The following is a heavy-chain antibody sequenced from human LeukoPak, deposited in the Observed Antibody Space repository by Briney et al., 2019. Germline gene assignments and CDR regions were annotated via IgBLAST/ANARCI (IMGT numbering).Heavy chain of an antibody. CDR1: GGTFSSYA. CDR2: IIPIFGTA. D-gene: IGHD6-6*01. J-gene: IGHJ4*02. CDR3: ARERIAARRGTPGY. Sequence: SVKVSCKASGGTFSSYAISWVRQAPGQGLEWMGRIIPIFGTANYAQKFQGSVTITTDGSTSTAYMELSSLRSDDTAVYYCARERIAARRGTPGYWGQGTLVTVSS. V-gene: IGHV1-69*05.